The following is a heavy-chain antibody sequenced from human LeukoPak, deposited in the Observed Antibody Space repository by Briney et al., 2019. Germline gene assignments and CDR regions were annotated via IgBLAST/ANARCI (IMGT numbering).Heavy chain of an antibody. Sequence: PSQTLSLTCTVSGGSISSGGYYWSWIRQHPGKGLEWIGYIHYSGSTYYNPSLKSRVTISVDTSKNQFSLKLSSVTAADTAVYYCARAAWGGSSSWYPLDYWGQGTLVTVSS. D-gene: IGHD6-13*01. CDR1: GGSISSGGYY. V-gene: IGHV4-31*03. J-gene: IGHJ4*02. CDR2: IHYSGST. CDR3: ARAAWGGSSSWYPLDY.